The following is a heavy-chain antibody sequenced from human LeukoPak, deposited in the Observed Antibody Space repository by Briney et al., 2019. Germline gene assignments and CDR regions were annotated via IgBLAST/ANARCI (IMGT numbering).Heavy chain of an antibody. CDR3: AKWWDYGDYFDY. Sequence: GRSLRLSCAASGFTFSSYGMHWVRQAPGKGLEWVAVISYDGSNKYYADSVKGRFTISRDNSKNTLYLQMNSLRAEDTAVYYCAKWWDYGDYFDYWGQGTLFTVSS. J-gene: IGHJ4*02. CDR2: ISYDGSNK. V-gene: IGHV3-30*18. D-gene: IGHD4-17*01. CDR1: GFTFSSYG.